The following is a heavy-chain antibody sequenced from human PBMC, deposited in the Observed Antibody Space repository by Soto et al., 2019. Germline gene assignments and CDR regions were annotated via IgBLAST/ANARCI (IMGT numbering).Heavy chain of an antibody. V-gene: IGHV1-8*01. CDR2: MNPNSGNT. CDR3: ARFGSGHGDQNYYYYMDV. J-gene: IGHJ6*03. CDR1: GYTFTSYD. D-gene: IGHD5-12*01. Sequence: QVQLVQSGAEVKKSGASVKIACKASGYTFTSYDINWVRQATGQGLEWMGWMNPNSGNTGYAQKFQGRVTMTRNTSRSTAYMELSSLRSEDTAVYYCARFGSGHGDQNYYYYMDVWCKGTTVTVSS.